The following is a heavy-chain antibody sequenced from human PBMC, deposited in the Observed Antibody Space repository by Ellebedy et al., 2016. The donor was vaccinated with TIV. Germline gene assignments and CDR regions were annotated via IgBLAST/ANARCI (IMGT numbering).Heavy chain of an antibody. V-gene: IGHV4-39*01. CDR2: IYYSGST. CDR1: GGSISSSSYY. Sequence: MPSETLSLTCTVSGGSISSSSYYWGWIRQPPGKGLEWIGSIYYSGSTYYHPSLKSRVTLSVDTSKNQFSLKLSSVTAADTAVYYCARRGYDKESAVGYWGQGTLVTVSS. J-gene: IGHJ4*02. CDR3: ARRGYDKESAVGY. D-gene: IGHD3-22*01.